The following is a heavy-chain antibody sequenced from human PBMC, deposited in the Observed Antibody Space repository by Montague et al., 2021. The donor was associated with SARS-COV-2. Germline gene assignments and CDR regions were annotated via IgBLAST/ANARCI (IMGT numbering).Heavy chain of an antibody. CDR2: IYYSGST. J-gene: IGHJ4*02. V-gene: IGHV4-39*01. CDR3: ASLPRITIFGVVIHFDY. CDR1: GGSISSSSYY. Sequence: ETLSLTCTVSGGSISSSSYYWGWIRQPPGKGLEWIGSIYYSGSTYYNXSLKSRVIISVDTSKNQFSLKLSSVTAADTAVYYCASLPRITIFGVVIHFDYWGQGTLVTVSS. D-gene: IGHD3-3*01.